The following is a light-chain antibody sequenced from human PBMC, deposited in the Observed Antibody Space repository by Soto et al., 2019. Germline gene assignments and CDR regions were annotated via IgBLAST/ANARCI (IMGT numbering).Light chain of an antibody. V-gene: IGKV3-11*01. CDR2: DAS. J-gene: IGKJ4*01. CDR3: EQRSNPLQIT. CDR1: QSVSKY. Sequence: EIVLTQSPATLSLSPGERATLSCRASQSVSKYLAWYQQKPGQAPRLLIHDASNRSTGIPARFSGSGSGTNFTLTISSLETEEFGVSYCEQRSNPLQITFGGGTKVETK.